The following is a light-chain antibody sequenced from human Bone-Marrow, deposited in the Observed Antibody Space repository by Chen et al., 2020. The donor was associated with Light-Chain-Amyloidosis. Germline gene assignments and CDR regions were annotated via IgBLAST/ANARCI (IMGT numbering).Light chain of an antibody. Sequence: DIVMTQSPLSLPVTPGEPASISCRSSQSLLHSNGYNYLDWYLQKPGESPQLLIYLGSNLASGVPDRFRGSGSGTDFTLKSSRVEAENVGVYYCMQALQTPTFGGGTKVEIK. CDR1: QSLLHSNGYNY. J-gene: IGKJ4*01. CDR3: MQALQTPT. CDR2: LGS. V-gene: IGKV2-28*01.